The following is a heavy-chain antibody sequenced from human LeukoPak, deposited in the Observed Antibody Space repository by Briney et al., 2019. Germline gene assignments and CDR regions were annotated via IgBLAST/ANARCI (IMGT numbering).Heavy chain of an antibody. Sequence: PGGSLRLSCAASGFTFDDYAMHWVRQAPGKGLEWVSLIGWDGGSTYYADSVKGRFTISRDNSKNSLYLQMNSLRAEDTALYYCAKETMVRGVIIGITSHFDYWGQGTLVTVSS. V-gene: IGHV3-43D*03. J-gene: IGHJ4*02. CDR3: AKETMVRGVIIGITSHFDY. CDR2: IGWDGGST. D-gene: IGHD3-10*01. CDR1: GFTFDDYA.